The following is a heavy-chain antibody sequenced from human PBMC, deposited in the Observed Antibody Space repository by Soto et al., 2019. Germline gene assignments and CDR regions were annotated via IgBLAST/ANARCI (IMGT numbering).Heavy chain of an antibody. Sequence: PGGSLRLSCAASGFTFSSYAMSWVRQAPGKGLEWVSAISGSGGSTYYADSVKGRFTISRDNSKNTLYLQMNSLRAEDTAVYYCAKAPLGYCTNGVCYPYFDYWGQGTLVTVSS. V-gene: IGHV3-23*01. CDR3: AKAPLGYCTNGVCYPYFDY. J-gene: IGHJ4*02. D-gene: IGHD2-8*01. CDR2: ISGSGGST. CDR1: GFTFSSYA.